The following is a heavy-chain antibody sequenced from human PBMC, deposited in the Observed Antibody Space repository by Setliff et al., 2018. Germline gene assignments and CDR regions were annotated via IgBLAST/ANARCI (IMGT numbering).Heavy chain of an antibody. CDR1: GDSISSGDYF. Sequence: SETLSLTCTVSGDSISSGDYFWSWIRQPPGKGLEWIAYIYHSGSTNYNPSLKSRVTISVDTSKDHFSLKLTSVTAADTAIYYCARVTRSASGTYYLLDYWGQGTLVTVSS. D-gene: IGHD3-10*01. CDR2: IYHSGST. CDR3: ARVTRSASGTYYLLDY. J-gene: IGHJ4*02. V-gene: IGHV4-61*03.